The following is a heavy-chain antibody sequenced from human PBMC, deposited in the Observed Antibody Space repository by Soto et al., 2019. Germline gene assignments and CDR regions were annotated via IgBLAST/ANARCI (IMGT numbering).Heavy chain of an antibody. CDR1: GFTFSTYC. CDR2: VWYDGRNK. V-gene: IGHV3-33*01. D-gene: IGHD3-9*01. CDR3: ARAPLRYFDWLLSPFDY. J-gene: IGHJ4*02. Sequence: GGSLILSCAASGFTFSTYCMHWVRQAPGKGLEWVALVWYDGRNKDYADSVKGRFTISRDNAKNSLYLQMNSLRVEDMAVYYCARAPLRYFDWLLSPFDYWGQGTLVTVSS.